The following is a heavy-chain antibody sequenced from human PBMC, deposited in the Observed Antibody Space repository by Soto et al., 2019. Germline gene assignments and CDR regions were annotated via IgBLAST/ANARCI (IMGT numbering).Heavy chain of an antibody. J-gene: IGHJ4*02. CDR2: IIPGFDTT. CDR1: GGTFTSYA. CDR3: ATVIPHTPYNSPHYFDH. Sequence: QVHLVQSGAEVRKPGSSVKVSCTTSGGTFTSYAITWVRQAPGQGLQWMGGIIPGFDTTFHAQKFQGRLTITADEATDSAYMDLSSLTSEDTAVYYCATVIPHTPYNSPHYFDHWGQGTLVTVSS. V-gene: IGHV1-69*01. D-gene: IGHD1-20*01.